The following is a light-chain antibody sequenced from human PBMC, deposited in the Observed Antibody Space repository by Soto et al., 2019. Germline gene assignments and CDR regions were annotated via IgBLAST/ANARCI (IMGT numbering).Light chain of an antibody. CDR2: AAS. Sequence: DIQMTKSPSSLSASVGDRVTITCRASQTISSYLSWYQQKPVNAPKLLIYAASSLQSGVPSRFSGSGSGTDFTLTISSLQPDDFATYYCQQYDVDSEAFGQGTKVDIK. V-gene: IGKV1-39*01. CDR3: QQYDVDSEA. CDR1: QTISSY. J-gene: IGKJ1*01.